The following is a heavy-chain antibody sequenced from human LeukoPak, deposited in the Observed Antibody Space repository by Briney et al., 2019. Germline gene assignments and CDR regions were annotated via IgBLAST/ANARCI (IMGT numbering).Heavy chain of an antibody. CDR3: VREGLERRTNFDF. D-gene: IGHD1-1*01. CDR2: ISMNVQTT. Sequence: GGSLRLSCTASGFTLTLHVMHWVRQSPGKGLQYVSGISMNVQTTYYAGSVKGRFTISRDSSKNTVYLQMNSLTAEDTAVYYCVREGLERRTNFDFWGQGTLVSVSS. CDR1: GFTLTLHV. V-gene: IGHV3-64D*06. J-gene: IGHJ4*02.